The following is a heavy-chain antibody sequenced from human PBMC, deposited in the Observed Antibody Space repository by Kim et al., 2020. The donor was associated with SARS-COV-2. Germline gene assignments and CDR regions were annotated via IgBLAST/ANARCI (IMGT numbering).Heavy chain of an antibody. D-gene: IGHD3-16*02. CDR2: IYWDDDK. Sequence: SGPTLVKPTQTLTLTCTFSGFSLSTSGVGVGWIRQPPGKALEWLALIYWDDDKRYSPSLKSRLTITKDTSKNQVVLTMTNMDPVDTATYYCAHSSNYDYVWGSYRLNWFDPWGQGTLVTVSS. V-gene: IGHV2-5*02. CDR1: GFSLSTSGVG. J-gene: IGHJ5*02. CDR3: AHSSNYDYVWGSYRLNWFDP.